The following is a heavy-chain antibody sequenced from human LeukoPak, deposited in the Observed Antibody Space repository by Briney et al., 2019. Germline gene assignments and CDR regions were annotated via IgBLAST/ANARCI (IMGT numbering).Heavy chain of an antibody. CDR2: VHGDGTT. V-gene: IGHV4-59*01. D-gene: IGHD4-17*01. Sequence: KPSETPSLTCNVSGDSIKSNYWTWIRQPPGRGLEWMGFVHGDGTTNYSPSLNSRVTISIDTSENEFSLRLSSVTAADTAVYYCVRVVRGAVTSNWFDPWGQGIPVTVSS. CDR3: VRVVRGAVTSNWFDP. CDR1: GDSIKSNY. J-gene: IGHJ5*02.